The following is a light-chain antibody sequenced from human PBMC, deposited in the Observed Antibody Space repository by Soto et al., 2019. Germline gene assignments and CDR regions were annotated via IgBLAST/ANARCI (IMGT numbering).Light chain of an antibody. CDR3: CSYAGSSTYV. CDR1: RSNIGAGYD. J-gene: IGLJ1*01. CDR2: EDT. Sequence: QSVLTQPPSVSGASGQRVTISCTGSRSNIGAGYDVHWYLHHPGKAPKLLIYEDTKRPSGVSNRFSGSRSGNTASLTVSGLQAEDETDYYCCSYAGSSTYVFGTGTKLTVL. V-gene: IGLV1-40*01.